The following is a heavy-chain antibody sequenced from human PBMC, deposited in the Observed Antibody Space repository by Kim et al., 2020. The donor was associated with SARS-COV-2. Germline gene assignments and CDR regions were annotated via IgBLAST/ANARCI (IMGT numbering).Heavy chain of an antibody. D-gene: IGHD6-13*01. CDR3: AKDASHSSSWYNYYYYMDV. J-gene: IGHJ6*03. V-gene: IGHV3-9*01. Sequence: GRFTISRDNAKNSLYLQMNSLRAEDTALYYCAKDASHSSSWYNYYYYMDVWGKGTTVTVSS.